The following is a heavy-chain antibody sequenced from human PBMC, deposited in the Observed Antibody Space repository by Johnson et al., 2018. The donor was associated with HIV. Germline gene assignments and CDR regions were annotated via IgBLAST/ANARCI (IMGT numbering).Heavy chain of an antibody. V-gene: IGHV3-74*02. D-gene: IGHD2-15*01. Sequence: EVQLVESGGGLVQPGRSLRLSCAASGFTFSSYWMHWVRQAPGKGLVWVSRINSDGSSTRYADSVKGRFTISRANAKNSLYLQMNSLRAEDTAVYSCARARWYLGGGSCCAFDIWGQGTMVTVSS. CDR1: GFTFSSYW. J-gene: IGHJ3*02. CDR3: ARARWYLGGGSCCAFDI. CDR2: INSDGSST.